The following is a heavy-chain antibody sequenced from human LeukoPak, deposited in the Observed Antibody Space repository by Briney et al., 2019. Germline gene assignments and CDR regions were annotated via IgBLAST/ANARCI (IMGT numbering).Heavy chain of an antibody. CDR3: AKGQPLIIQLNPGDDAFDI. V-gene: IGHV3-23*01. D-gene: IGHD5-18*01. CDR1: GFTFSSYA. Sequence: PGGSLRLSCAASGFTFSSYATSWVRQAPGKGLEWVSAISGSGGSTYYADSVKGRFTISRDNSKNTLYLQMNSLRAEDTAVYYCAKGQPLIIQLNPGDDAFDIWGQGTMVTVSS. J-gene: IGHJ3*02. CDR2: ISGSGGST.